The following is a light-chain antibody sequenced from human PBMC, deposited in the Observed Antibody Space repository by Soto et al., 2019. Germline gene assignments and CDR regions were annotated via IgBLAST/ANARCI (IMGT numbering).Light chain of an antibody. CDR3: QQYSIYSRT. Sequence: DIQMTHSPSTLSASVGDRVTITCRASQSVSTWLAWYQHKPGKAPKLLIYQASSLEGGVPSRFSGSGSGTEFTLTISSLQPDDFATYYCQQYSIYSRTFGQGTKVETK. CDR2: QAS. J-gene: IGKJ2*02. V-gene: IGKV1-5*03. CDR1: QSVSTW.